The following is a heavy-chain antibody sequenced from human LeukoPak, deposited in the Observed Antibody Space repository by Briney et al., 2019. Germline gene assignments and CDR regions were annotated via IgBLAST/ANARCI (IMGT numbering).Heavy chain of an antibody. CDR3: ARDRRGYSSSSFCFDP. D-gene: IGHD6-6*01. J-gene: IGHJ5*02. Sequence: ASVKVSCKASGYTFTSYAMNWVRQAPGQGLEWMGWINTNTGNPTYAQGFTGRFVFSLDTSVSTAYLQISSLKAEDTAVYYCARDRRGYSSSSFCFDPGGRETLVTVP. CDR1: GYTFTSYA. V-gene: IGHV7-4-1*02. CDR2: INTNTGNP.